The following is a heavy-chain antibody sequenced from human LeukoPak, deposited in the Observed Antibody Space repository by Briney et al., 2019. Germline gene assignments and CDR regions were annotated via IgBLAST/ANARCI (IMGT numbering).Heavy chain of an antibody. CDR1: GGSISSSNW. J-gene: IGHJ4*02. V-gene: IGHV4-4*02. D-gene: IGHD6-13*01. CDR2: IYHSGST. Sequence: SETLSLTCAVSGGSISSSNWWSWVRQPPGKGLEWIGEIYHSGSTNYNPSLKSRVTISVDKSKNQFSLKLSSVTAADTAVYYCARGPIAAAATYYFDYWGQGTLVTVST. CDR3: ARGPIAAAATYYFDY.